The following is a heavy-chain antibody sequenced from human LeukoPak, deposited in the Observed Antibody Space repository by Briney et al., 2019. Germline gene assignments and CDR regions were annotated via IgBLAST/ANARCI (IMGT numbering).Heavy chain of an antibody. CDR3: ARPNREYSYAHFDY. CDR2: ITSSSAYI. CDR1: GFAFSTYS. J-gene: IGHJ4*02. Sequence: PGGSLRLSCAASGFAFSTYSLSWVRQAPGKGLEWVSSITSSSAYIYYADSVRGRFTISRDNAQSSLYLQMNSLRAEDTAVYYCARPNREYSYAHFDYWGQGTLVTVSS. D-gene: IGHD5-18*01. V-gene: IGHV3-21*06.